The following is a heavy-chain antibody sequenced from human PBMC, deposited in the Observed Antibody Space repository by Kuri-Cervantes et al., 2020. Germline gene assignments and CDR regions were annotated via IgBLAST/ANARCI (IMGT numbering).Heavy chain of an antibody. CDR3: ARDPLPRTVTTLDLGY. V-gene: IGHV1-46*01. CDR2: INPSGGST. Sequence: ASVKVSCKASGYTFTSYCMHWVRQAPGQGLEWMGIINPSGGSTSYAQKLQGRVTMTRDTSTSTVYMELRSLRSDDTAVYYCARDPLPRTVTTLDLGYWGQGTLVTVSS. D-gene: IGHD4-17*01. CDR1: GYTFTSYC. J-gene: IGHJ4*02.